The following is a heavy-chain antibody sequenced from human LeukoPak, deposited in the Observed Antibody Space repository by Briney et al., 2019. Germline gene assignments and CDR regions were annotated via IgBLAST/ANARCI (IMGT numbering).Heavy chain of an antibody. D-gene: IGHD4-11*01. V-gene: IGHV1-69*05. CDR2: IIPFFGTA. CDR1: GGTFSSYA. CDR3: ARAAYSNRNQYYYYYYMDV. J-gene: IGHJ6*03. Sequence: SVKVSCKASGGTFSSYAISWVRQAPGQGLEWMGGIIPFFGTANYAQKFQGRVTITTDESTSTAYMELSSLRSEDTAVYYCARAAYSNRNQYYYYYYMDVWGKGTTVTVSS.